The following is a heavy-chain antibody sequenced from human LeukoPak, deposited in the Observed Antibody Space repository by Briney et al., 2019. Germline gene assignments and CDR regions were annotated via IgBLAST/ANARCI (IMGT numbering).Heavy chain of an antibody. D-gene: IGHD3-22*01. J-gene: IGHJ6*03. CDR3: ARAVINRYYDSSGYYPLSGYYMDV. CDR2: MNPNSGNT. CDR1: GYTFTSYD. Sequence: GASMKVSCKASGYTFTSYDINWVRQATGQGLEWMGWMNPNSGNTGYAQKFQGRVTITGNTSISTAYMELSSLRSEDTAVYYCARAVINRYYDSSGYYPLSGYYMDVWGKGTTVTVSS. V-gene: IGHV1-8*03.